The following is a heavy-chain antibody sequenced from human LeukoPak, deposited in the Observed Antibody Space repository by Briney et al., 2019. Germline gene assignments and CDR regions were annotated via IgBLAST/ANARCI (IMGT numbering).Heavy chain of an antibody. V-gene: IGHV3-66*01. CDR2: IYSGGST. D-gene: IGHD5-24*01. J-gene: IGHJ4*02. Sequence: PGGSLTLSCAASGFTVSSKYMSWVRRAPGKGLEWVSVIYSGGSTYYADSVKGRFTISRDNSKNTVYLQMNSLRAEDTAVYYCARESSGWLQLFDYWGQGTLVTVSS. CDR3: ARESSGWLQLFDY. CDR1: GFTVSSKY.